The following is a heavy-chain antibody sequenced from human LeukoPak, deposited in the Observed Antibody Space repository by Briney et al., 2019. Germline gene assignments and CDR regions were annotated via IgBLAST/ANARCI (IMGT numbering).Heavy chain of an antibody. D-gene: IGHD3/OR15-3a*01. J-gene: IGHJ4*02. CDR2: ISGSGST. CDR1: GFTFDNYA. CDR3: ASVFWTPDY. Sequence: GGSLRLSCAASGFTFDNYAMSWVRQAPGKGLEWVSAISGSGSTYYADSVKGRFTISRDNAKNSLYLQMNSLRAEDTAVYYCASVFWTPDYWGQGTLVTVSS. V-gene: IGHV3-23*01.